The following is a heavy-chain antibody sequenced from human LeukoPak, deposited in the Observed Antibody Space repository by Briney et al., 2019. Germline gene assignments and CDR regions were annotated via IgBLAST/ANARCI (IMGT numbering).Heavy chain of an antibody. V-gene: IGHV4-59*01. CDR2: IYYSGST. D-gene: IGHD1-26*01. CDR3: AREVGPWELRSADASDI. Sequence: SETLSLTCTVSGGSISSYYWSWIRQPPGKGLEWIGYIYYSGSTNYNPSLKSRVTISVDTSKNQFSLKLSSVTAADTAVYYCAREVGPWELRSADASDIWGQGTMVTVSS. CDR1: GGSISSYY. J-gene: IGHJ3*02.